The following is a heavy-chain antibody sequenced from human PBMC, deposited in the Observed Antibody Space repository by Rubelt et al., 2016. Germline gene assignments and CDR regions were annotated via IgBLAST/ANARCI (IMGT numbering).Heavy chain of an antibody. V-gene: IGHV4-59*01. CDR2: IYSSGST. Sequence: GLEWIGYIYSSGSTNYNASLKSRVTISIDRSKNQFSLNLRSVTAADTAVYYCARDRTQSGYDSGMDVWGQGTTVTVSS. J-gene: IGHJ6*02. D-gene: IGHD5-12*01. CDR3: ARDRTQSGYDSGMDV.